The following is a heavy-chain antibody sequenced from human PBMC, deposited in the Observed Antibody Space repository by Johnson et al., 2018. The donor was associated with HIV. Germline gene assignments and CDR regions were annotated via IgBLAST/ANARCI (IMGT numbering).Heavy chain of an antibody. CDR1: GFTFSSYA. V-gene: IGHV3-23*01. D-gene: IGHD2-8*01. CDR2: IVGSGGST. CDR3: VRDLYCTSGLCRTDAFDI. J-gene: IGHJ3*02. Sequence: VQLMESGGGLVQPGGSLRLSCVASGFTFSSYAMSWVRQAPGKGLEWVSTIVGSGGSTYYADSVKGRFTFSRDNFKNTLYLEMNSLRAEDTAIYYCVRDLYCTSGLCRTDAFDIWGQGTVVTTSS.